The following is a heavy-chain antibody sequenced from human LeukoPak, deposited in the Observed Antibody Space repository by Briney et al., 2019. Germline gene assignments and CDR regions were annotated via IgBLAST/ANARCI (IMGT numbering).Heavy chain of an antibody. Sequence: GGSLRLSCAASGFTFSSYWMSWVRQAPGKGLEWVANIKQDGSEKYNVDSVKGRFTISRDNAKSSLYLQMNSLRAEDTAVYYCAVGNWGYDYWGQGTLVTVSS. CDR1: GFTFSSYW. J-gene: IGHJ4*02. V-gene: IGHV3-7*01. CDR2: IKQDGSEK. D-gene: IGHD7-27*01. CDR3: AVGNWGYDY.